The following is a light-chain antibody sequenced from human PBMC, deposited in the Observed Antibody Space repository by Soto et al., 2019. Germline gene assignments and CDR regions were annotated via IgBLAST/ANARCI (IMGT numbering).Light chain of an antibody. Sequence: QSALTQPASVSGSPGQSITISCTGTSSDVGGYNYVSWYQQYPGKVPKLMIYEVNNRPSGVSNRFSGSKSGNTASLTISGLQAEDEADYYCCSYTSSNTWVFGGGTKVTVL. CDR3: CSYTSSNTWV. CDR1: SSDVGGYNY. CDR2: EVN. J-gene: IGLJ3*02. V-gene: IGLV2-14*01.